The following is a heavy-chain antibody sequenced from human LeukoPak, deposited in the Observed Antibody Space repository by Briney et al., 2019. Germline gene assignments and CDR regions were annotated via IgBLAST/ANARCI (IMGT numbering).Heavy chain of an antibody. CDR1: GGCFSGYY. CDR2: INHSGST. Sequence: PSETLSLTCAVYGGCFSGYYWSWIRQPPWEGLEWIGEINHSGSTNYNPSLKSRVTISVDTSKNQFSLKLSSVTAADTAVYYCAREIVGSYSGPSYYYYYMDVWGKGTTVTVSS. CDR3: AREIVGSYSGPSYYYYYMDV. J-gene: IGHJ6*03. V-gene: IGHV4-34*01. D-gene: IGHD1-26*01.